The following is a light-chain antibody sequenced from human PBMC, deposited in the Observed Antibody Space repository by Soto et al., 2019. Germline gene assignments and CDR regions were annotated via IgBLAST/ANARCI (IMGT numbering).Light chain of an antibody. J-gene: IGLJ3*02. Sequence: QSVLTQPPSVSAAPGQKVTISCSGSSSNIGNNYVAWYQVLPGTAPKLLIYDTTKRPSGIPDRFSGSKSGTAATLAITGLQSGDEADYYCGSWEGRLGGVFGGGTKLTVL. CDR3: GSWEGRLGGV. CDR2: DTT. CDR1: SSNIGNNY. V-gene: IGLV1-51*01.